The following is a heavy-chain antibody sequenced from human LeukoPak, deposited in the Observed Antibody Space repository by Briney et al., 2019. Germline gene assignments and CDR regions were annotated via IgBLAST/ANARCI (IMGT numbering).Heavy chain of an antibody. CDR1: GGSISSYY. D-gene: IGHD4-17*01. CDR2: IYYSGST. Sequence: PSETLSLTCTVSGGSISSYYWSWIRQPPGKGLEWIGYIYYSGSTNYNPSLKSRVTISVDTSKNQSSLKLSSVTAADTAVYYCARHIDDYGDYYYGMDVWGQGTTVTVSS. CDR3: ARHIDDYGDYYYGMDV. V-gene: IGHV4-59*08. J-gene: IGHJ6*02.